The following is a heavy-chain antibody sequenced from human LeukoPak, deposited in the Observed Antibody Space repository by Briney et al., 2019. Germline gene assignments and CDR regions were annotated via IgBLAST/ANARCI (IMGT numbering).Heavy chain of an antibody. CDR2: ITSSGNSM. D-gene: IGHD1-26*01. J-gene: IGHJ4*02. CDR1: GFTFSTYS. Sequence: GGSLRLSCAASGFTFSTYSMNWVRQAPGKGLEWVSFITSSGNSMSYADSVKGRFTISRDNAKNSLYQQMNSLRAEDTAVYYCARDIGGSYTAIDYWGQETLVTVSS. V-gene: IGHV3-48*04. CDR3: ARDIGGSYTAIDY.